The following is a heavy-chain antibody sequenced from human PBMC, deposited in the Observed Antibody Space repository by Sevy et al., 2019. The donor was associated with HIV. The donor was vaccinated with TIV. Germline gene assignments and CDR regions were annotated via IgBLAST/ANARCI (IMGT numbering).Heavy chain of an antibody. D-gene: IGHD3-9*01. J-gene: IGHJ4*02. Sequence: SETLSLICTVSGYSFGSIYYWGWIRQPPGKGLEWIGSVYHSGSTYYNPSLKSRGTISVDTSKNRFSLKVTSVTAADTAVYYCARDLGLGIQFDYWGQGTLVTVSS. CDR2: VYHSGST. CDR3: ARDLGLGIQFDY. V-gene: IGHV4-38-2*02. CDR1: GYSFGSIYY.